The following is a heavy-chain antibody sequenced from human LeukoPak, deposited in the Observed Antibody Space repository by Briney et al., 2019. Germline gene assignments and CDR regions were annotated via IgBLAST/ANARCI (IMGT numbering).Heavy chain of an antibody. J-gene: IGHJ4*02. CDR2: IYPGDSDT. D-gene: IGHD5-24*01. V-gene: IGHV5-51*01. CDR3: ARLKDGYTIDY. CDR1: GYTFTNYW. Sequence: GASLKVSCKGSGYTFTNYWIVWVRQMPGRGLECLGSIYPGDSDTSYSPSFQGQVTISADTSTSTAYLQWSSLTASDTALYYCARLKDGYTIDYWGQGALATVSS.